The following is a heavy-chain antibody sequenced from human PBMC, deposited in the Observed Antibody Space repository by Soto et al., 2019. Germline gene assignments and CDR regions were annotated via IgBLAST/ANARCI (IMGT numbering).Heavy chain of an antibody. CDR1: GFTFSSYS. Sequence: PGGSLRLSCAASGFTFSSYSMNWVRQAPGKGLEWVSYISSSSTIYYADSVKGRFTISRDNAKNSLYLQMNSLRDEDTAVYYCARDYSSSWHKEIYGMDVWGQGTTVTVSS. V-gene: IGHV3-48*02. CDR2: ISSSSTI. J-gene: IGHJ6*02. CDR3: ARDYSSSWHKEIYGMDV. D-gene: IGHD6-13*01.